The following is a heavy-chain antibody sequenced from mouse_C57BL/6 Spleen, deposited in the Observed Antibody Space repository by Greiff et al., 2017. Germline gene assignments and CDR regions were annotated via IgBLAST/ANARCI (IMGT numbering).Heavy chain of an antibody. CDR3: ARDFEGYFDY. J-gene: IGHJ2*01. V-gene: IGHV1-61*01. CDR2: IYPSDSET. Sequence: QVQLQQPGAELVRPGSSVKLSCKASGYTFTSYGMDWVKQRPGHGLEWIGNIYPSDSETHYNQKFKDKATLTVDKSSSTAYMQLSSLTSEDSAVYSCARDFEGYFDYWGQGTTRTVSS. CDR1: GYTFTSYG.